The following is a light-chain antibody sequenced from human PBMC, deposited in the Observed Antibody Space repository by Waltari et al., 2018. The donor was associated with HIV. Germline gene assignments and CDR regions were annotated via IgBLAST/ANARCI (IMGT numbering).Light chain of an antibody. V-gene: IGKV3-20*01. CDR3: QQFADSLLT. J-gene: IGKJ4*01. Sequence: EIVMTQSPGTLSLSPGETATLNCRASQSVNANYLAWYQQKPGQPPRLLMYGASTRNTGVPDRLTGIGSGTDFTLTISRLEADDFAVYYCQQFADSLLTFGGGTKVEIK. CDR2: GAS. CDR1: QSVNANY.